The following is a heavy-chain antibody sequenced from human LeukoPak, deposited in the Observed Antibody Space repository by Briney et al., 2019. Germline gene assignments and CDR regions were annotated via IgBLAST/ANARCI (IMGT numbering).Heavy chain of an antibody. J-gene: IGHJ4*02. D-gene: IGHD6-13*01. CDR3: ARRSAAMLGHFDY. Sequence: PGGSLRLSCAASGFTFSSYSMSWVRQAPGKGLEWVSAITGNGDYKDDADFVRGRFIIFRDNSKNLVYLQINSLRAEETAVYFCARRSAAMLGHFDYWGRGTQVTVSS. V-gene: IGHV3-23*01. CDR2: ITGNGDYK. CDR1: GFTFSSYS.